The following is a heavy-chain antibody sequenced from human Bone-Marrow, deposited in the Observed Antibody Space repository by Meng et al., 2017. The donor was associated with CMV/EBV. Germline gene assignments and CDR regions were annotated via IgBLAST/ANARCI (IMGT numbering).Heavy chain of an antibody. Sequence: ASVKVSCKASGYTFTSYDINWVRQATGQGLEWMGWMNPNSGNTGYAQKFQGRVTMTRNTSISTAYMELSSLRSEDTAVYYCARAKLRFLEWLLMSRYGMDVWGQGTTVTFSS. V-gene: IGHV1-8*01. CDR2: MNPNSGNT. CDR3: ARAKLRFLEWLLMSRYGMDV. D-gene: IGHD3-3*01. CDR1: GYTFTSYD. J-gene: IGHJ6*02.